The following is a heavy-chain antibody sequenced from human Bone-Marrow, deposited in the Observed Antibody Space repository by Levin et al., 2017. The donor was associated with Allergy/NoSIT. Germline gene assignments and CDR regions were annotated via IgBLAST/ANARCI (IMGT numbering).Heavy chain of an antibody. Sequence: GGSLRLSFAASGFTFSDYYMTWIRQTPGKGLEWVSYISISATNIYYADSVKGRFTISRDNAKNSLFLQMNSLRAEDTAVYYCARGADWFDPWGQGTLVTVSS. CDR3: ARGADWFDP. CDR2: ISISATNI. J-gene: IGHJ5*02. V-gene: IGHV3-11*01. CDR1: GFTFSDYY.